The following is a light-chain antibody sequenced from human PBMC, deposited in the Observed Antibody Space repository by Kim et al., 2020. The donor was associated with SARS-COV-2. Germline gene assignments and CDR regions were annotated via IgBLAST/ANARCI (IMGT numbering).Light chain of an antibody. Sequence: DIQMTQSPSTLSASVRDRVTITCRTTQSISSHLNWYQQKPGRAPKLLISAASTLQGGVPSRFSGSGSETDFTLTISSLQPEDFATYFCQQSYITPFAFGPGTKLEIK. CDR2: AAS. J-gene: IGKJ3*01. CDR1: QSISSH. V-gene: IGKV1-39*01. CDR3: QQSYITPFA.